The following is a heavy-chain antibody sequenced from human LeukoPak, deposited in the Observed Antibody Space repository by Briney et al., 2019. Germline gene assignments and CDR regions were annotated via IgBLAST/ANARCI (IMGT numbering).Heavy chain of an antibody. Sequence: PGASVKVSCKASGYTFTSYGISWVRQAPGQGLEWMGWISAYNGNTNYAQKLQGRVTMTTDTSTSTAYMELRSLRSDDPAVYYRARDLMITFGGVIPRYFDYWGQGTLVTVSS. J-gene: IGHJ4*02. V-gene: IGHV1-18*01. CDR1: GYTFTSYG. D-gene: IGHD3-16*02. CDR3: ARDLMITFGGVIPRYFDY. CDR2: ISAYNGNT.